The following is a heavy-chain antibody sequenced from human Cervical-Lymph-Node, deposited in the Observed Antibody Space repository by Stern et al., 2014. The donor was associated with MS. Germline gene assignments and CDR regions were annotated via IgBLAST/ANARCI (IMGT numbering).Heavy chain of an antibody. Sequence: EEQLVESGGGLVQPGGSLRLSCAASGFNFGNYWMHWVRQAPGKGLVWVSRISPDGSRTDYADSVKGRFTISRDNAKNTLYLQMNSLRAEDTAVYYCWGSDSNYFDNWGQGTLVTVSS. CDR2: ISPDGSRT. J-gene: IGHJ4*02. D-gene: IGHD3-16*01. CDR1: GFNFGNYW. CDR3: WGSDSNYFDN. V-gene: IGHV3-74*01.